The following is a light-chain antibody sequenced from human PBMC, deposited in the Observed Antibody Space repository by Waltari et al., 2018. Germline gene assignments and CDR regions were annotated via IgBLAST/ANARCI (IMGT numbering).Light chain of an antibody. V-gene: IGLV2-14*03. CDR3: SSYTSSTVV. Sequence: QSALTQPASVSGSPGQSNTISCTGTSSDVGGYKYVSWYQQHPGKAPKLLNYDVSKRPSGVSNRFSGSKSGNTASLTISGLQAADEADYYCSSYTSSTVVFGGGTKLTVL. CDR1: SSDVGGYKY. J-gene: IGLJ3*02. CDR2: DVS.